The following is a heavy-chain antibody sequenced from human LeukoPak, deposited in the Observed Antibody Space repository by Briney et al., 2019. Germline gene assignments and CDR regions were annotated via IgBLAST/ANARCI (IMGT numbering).Heavy chain of an antibody. J-gene: IGHJ4*02. D-gene: IGHD4-23*01. Sequence: GGSLRLSCSVSGFTVSGNYMSWVRQAPGKVLEWVSLIYSGGTAYHADSVKGRFTISRDNSKNTLYLQMNSLRAEDTAVYYCARRAGGYSHPYDYWGQGTLVTVSS. CDR1: GFTVSGNY. CDR2: IYSGGTA. CDR3: ARRAGGYSHPYDY. V-gene: IGHV3-53*01.